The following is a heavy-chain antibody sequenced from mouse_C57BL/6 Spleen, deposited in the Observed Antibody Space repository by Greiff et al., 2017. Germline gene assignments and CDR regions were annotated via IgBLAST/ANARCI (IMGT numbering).Heavy chain of an antibody. CDR2: IDPSDSYT. V-gene: IGHV1-50*01. Sequence: QVQLQQPGAELVKPGASVKLSCKASGYTFTSYWMQWVKQRPGQGLEWIGEIDPSDSYTNYNQKFKGKATLTVDTSSSTAYMQLSSLTSEDSAVYYCARGGITTVVHAMDYWGQGTSVTVSS. D-gene: IGHD1-1*01. CDR1: GYTFTSYW. CDR3: ARGGITTVVHAMDY. J-gene: IGHJ4*01.